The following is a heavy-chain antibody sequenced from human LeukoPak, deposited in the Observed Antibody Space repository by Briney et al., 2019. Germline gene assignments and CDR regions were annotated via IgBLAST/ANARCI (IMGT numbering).Heavy chain of an antibody. CDR1: GGTFSSYA. CDR3: ARDTLYSSSWRNPFDY. J-gene: IGHJ4*02. D-gene: IGHD6-13*01. CDR2: IIPIFGTA. Sequence: GASVKVSCKASGGTFSSYAISWVRQAPGQGLEWMGRIIPIFGTANYAQKFQGRVTITTDESTSTAYMELSSLRSEDTAVYYCARDTLYSSSWRNPFDYWGQGTLVTVSS. V-gene: IGHV1-69*05.